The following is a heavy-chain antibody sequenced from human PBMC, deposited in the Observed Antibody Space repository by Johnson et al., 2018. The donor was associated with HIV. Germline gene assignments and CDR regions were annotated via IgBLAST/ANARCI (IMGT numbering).Heavy chain of an antibody. Sequence: VQLVESGGGLVQPGGSLRLSCAASGFTFSNAWMSWVRQAPGKGLEWVGRIKSKTDGGTTDYAAPVKGRFTISRDDSKNTRYLQMNSLKTEDTAVYYWSTHSGYESDAFDIWGQGTMVTVSS. CDR3: STHSGYESDAFDI. CDR2: IKSKTDGGTT. J-gene: IGHJ3*02. D-gene: IGHD5-12*01. V-gene: IGHV3-15*01. CDR1: GFTFSNAW.